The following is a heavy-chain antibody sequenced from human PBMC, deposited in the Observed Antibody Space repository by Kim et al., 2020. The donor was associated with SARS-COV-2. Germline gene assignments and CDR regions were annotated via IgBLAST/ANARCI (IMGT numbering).Heavy chain of an antibody. CDR2: IYYSGST. CDR1: GGSISSYY. V-gene: IGHV4-59*13. D-gene: IGHD3-3*01. CDR3: ARGATIFGVVIGPMDV. Sequence: SETLSLTCTVSGGSISSYYWSWIRQPPGKGLEWIGYIYYSGSTNYNPSLKSRVTISVDTSKNQFSLKLSSVTAADTAVYYCARGATIFGVVIGPMDVWGQGTTVTVSS. J-gene: IGHJ6*02.